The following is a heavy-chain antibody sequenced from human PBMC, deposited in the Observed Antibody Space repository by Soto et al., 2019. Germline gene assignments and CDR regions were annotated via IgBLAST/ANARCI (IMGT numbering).Heavy chain of an antibody. CDR3: ARELGWITMVRGAYGMDV. Sequence: EASVKVSCKASGYTFTSYGISWVRQAPGQGLEWMGWISAYNGNTNYAQKLQGRVTMTTDTSTSTAYMELRSLRSDDTAVYYCARELGWITMVRGAYGMDVWGQGTTVTVSS. CDR1: GYTFTSYG. V-gene: IGHV1-18*01. J-gene: IGHJ6*02. D-gene: IGHD3-10*01. CDR2: ISAYNGNT.